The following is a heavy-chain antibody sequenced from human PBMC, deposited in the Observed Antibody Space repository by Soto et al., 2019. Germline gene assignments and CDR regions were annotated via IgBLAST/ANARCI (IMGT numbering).Heavy chain of an antibody. CDR2: IKSKTDSETT. V-gene: IGHV3-15*07. Sequence: GGSLRLSCAAFGLPFSDHYMDWVRQAPGKGLEWVGRIKSKTDSETTDYAAPVKGRFTISRDDSKNTLYLQMNSLKTEDTAVYYCSYGETTFDYWGQGTLVTVSS. CDR3: SYGETTFDY. J-gene: IGHJ4*02. CDR1: GLPFSDHY. D-gene: IGHD4-17*01.